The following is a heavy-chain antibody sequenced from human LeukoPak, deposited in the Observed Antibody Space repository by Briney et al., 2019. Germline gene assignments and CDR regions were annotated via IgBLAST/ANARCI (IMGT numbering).Heavy chain of an antibody. CDR2: IGRNNGNT. Sequence: ASVKVSCKASGYTFISYGITWVRQAPGQELEWMGWIGRNNGNTKFAQKFQGRVTMTTDTSTTTAYMELRSLRSDDTAVYFCARDRGDYYFDYRGQGTLVSVSS. V-gene: IGHV1-18*01. CDR3: ARDRGDYYFDY. J-gene: IGHJ4*02. D-gene: IGHD6-25*01. CDR1: GYTFISYG.